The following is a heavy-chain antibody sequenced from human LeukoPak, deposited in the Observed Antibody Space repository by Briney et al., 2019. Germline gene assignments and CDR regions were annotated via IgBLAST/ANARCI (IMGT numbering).Heavy chain of an antibody. CDR1: GLIFSNFA. Sequence: GGALRLSCASSGLIFSNFAMTWVRQDPGKGLEWVSGISGSVDPTFYGDSVKGRFTISRDNSKNMLYLQMNNLRDQDSAIYYCAKGAFGIIIGNLEYWGRGTLVTVSS. D-gene: IGHD3-3*01. J-gene: IGHJ4*02. CDR2: ISGSVDPT. V-gene: IGHV3-23*01. CDR3: AKGAFGIIIGNLEY.